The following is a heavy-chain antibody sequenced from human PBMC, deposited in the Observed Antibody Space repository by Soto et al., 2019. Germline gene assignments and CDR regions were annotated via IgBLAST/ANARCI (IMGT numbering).Heavy chain of an antibody. J-gene: IGHJ6*02. Sequence: ASVKVSCKASGYTFTSYDINWVRQATGQGLEWMGWMNPNSGNTGYAQKFQGRVTMTRNTSISTAYMELSSLRSEDTAVYYCARGLLQPHQGVYYYYYGMDGWGQGTTVTVSS. CDR1: GYTFTSYD. D-gene: IGHD2-15*01. CDR2: MNPNSGNT. V-gene: IGHV1-8*01. CDR3: ARGLLQPHQGVYYYYYGMDG.